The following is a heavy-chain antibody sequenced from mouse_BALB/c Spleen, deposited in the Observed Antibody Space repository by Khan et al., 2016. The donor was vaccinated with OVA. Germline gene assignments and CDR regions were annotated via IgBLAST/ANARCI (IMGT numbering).Heavy chain of an antibody. CDR3: ANGNYGWFAY. V-gene: IGHV5-9-1*01. CDR2: ISSAGTYT. D-gene: IGHD2-1*01. Sequence: EVELVESGGGLVKPGGSLKLSCAASAFTFSSLAMSWVRQIPEKRLEWVATISSAGTYTYYPDSVKGRFTISRDNAKNTLYLQMNSLRSEDTAMYYCANGNYGWFAYWGQGTLVTVSA. CDR1: AFTFSSLA. J-gene: IGHJ3*01.